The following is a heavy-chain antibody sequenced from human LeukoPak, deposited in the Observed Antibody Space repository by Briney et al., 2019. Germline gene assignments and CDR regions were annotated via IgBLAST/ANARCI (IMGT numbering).Heavy chain of an antibody. V-gene: IGHV3-21*01. CDR1: GFTFTSYS. D-gene: IGHD5-24*01. Sequence: GGSLRLSCAASGFTFTSYSMNWVRQAPGRGLEWVSYIRFTGSYIYYADSSKGRLTITRDDAKNLLSLQMISLRVEDTAVYYCARAGPRRDGYHSDYWGQGTLVTVSS. J-gene: IGHJ4*02. CDR3: ARAGPRRDGYHSDY. CDR2: IRFTGSYI.